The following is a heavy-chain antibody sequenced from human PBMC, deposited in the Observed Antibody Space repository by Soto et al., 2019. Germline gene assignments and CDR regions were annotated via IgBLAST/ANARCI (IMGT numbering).Heavy chain of an antibody. V-gene: IGHV1-46*01. CDR2: INPGSGAA. D-gene: IGHD3-3*01. Sequence: QVQLVQSGAEVKKPGASVKISCTASGYTVTTHYMHWVRQAPGRGLEWMGAINPGSGAAKYTQTTQARVTVTRDTSTNAVYMEMSALRSEDTAVFYCARGGEVGVAGSAAFDMWGQGTMVTVSS. CDR3: ARGGEVGVAGSAAFDM. CDR1: GYTVTTHY. J-gene: IGHJ3*02.